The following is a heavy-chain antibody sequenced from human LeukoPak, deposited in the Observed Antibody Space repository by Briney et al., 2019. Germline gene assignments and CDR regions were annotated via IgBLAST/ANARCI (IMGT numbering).Heavy chain of an antibody. CDR2: TYTSGST. V-gene: IGHV4-4*09. Sequence: SETLSLTCTVSGGSISSYYWSWIRQPPGKGLEWIGYTYTSGSTNYNPSLKSRVTISVDTSKNQFSLKLSSVTAADTAVYYCAGGEYYDSSGYYWGVFDYWGQGTLVTVSS. J-gene: IGHJ4*02. D-gene: IGHD3-22*01. CDR1: GGSISSYY. CDR3: AGGEYYDSSGYYWGVFDY.